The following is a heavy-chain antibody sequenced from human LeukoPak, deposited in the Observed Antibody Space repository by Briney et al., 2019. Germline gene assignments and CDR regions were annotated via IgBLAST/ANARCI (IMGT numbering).Heavy chain of an antibody. CDR2: MNPNSGNT. V-gene: IGHV1-8*01. CDR3: ARRNTAMVAGLDY. D-gene: IGHD5-18*01. CDR1: GYTFTTYD. J-gene: IGHJ4*02. Sequence: ASVKISCKASGYTFTTYDINWVRQATGQGLEWMGWMNPNSGNTAYAQKFQGRVTMTRNTSISTAFIELSGLRSEDTAVYFCARRNTAMVAGLDYWGQGSLVTVSS.